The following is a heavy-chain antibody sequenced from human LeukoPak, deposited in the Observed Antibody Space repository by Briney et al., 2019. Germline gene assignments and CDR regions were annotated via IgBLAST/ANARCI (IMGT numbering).Heavy chain of an antibody. CDR3: ARGRSPVRPNAFDI. J-gene: IGHJ3*02. CDR1: GGSISNYY. V-gene: IGHV4-59*01. D-gene: IGHD2-15*01. Sequence: PSETLSLTCTVSGGSISNYYWSWIRQPPGKGLEWIGYIYYSGSTNYNPSLKSRVTISVDTSKNQFSLKLSSVTAADTAVYYCARGRSPVRPNAFDIWAKGQWSPSLQ. CDR2: IYYSGST.